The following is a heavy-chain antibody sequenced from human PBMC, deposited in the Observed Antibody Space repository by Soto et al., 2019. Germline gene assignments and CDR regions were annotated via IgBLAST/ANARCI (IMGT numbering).Heavy chain of an antibody. CDR1: GFSFSDAW. CDR2: VKTTSERGTT. CDR3: TTAGTRVGYTGSY. V-gene: IGHV3-15*06. D-gene: IGHD1-26*01. J-gene: IGHJ4*02. Sequence: PGGSLRLSCEASGFSFSDAWMSWVRQIPGRGLEWVGRVKTTSERGTTNYAAPVMGRFTVSRDDSKNTLYLQMDALRAGDTAVYYCTTAGTRVGYTGSYWGQGTQVTVSS.